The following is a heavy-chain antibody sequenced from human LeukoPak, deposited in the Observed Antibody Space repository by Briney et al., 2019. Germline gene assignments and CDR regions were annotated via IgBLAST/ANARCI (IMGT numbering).Heavy chain of an antibody. CDR1: GFTFCSYW. Sequence: GGSLRLSCAASGFTFCSYWMSWVRQAPGKGLEWVANIKQDGSEKYYVDSVKGRFTISRDNAKNSLYLQMNSLRAEDTAVYYCTILAVAGGEVFDYWGQGTLVTVSS. CDR3: TILAVAGGEVFDY. V-gene: IGHV3-7*01. D-gene: IGHD6-19*01. CDR2: IKQDGSEK. J-gene: IGHJ4*02.